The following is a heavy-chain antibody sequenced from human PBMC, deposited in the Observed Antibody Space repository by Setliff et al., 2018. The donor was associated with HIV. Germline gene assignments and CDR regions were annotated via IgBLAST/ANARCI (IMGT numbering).Heavy chain of an antibody. J-gene: IGHJ4*02. D-gene: IGHD4-17*01. CDR3: AKGPKYRDIAYHFES. CDR2: IGGSTGRT. CDR1: GVSLNYYA. V-gene: IGHV3-23*01. Sequence: GGSLRLSCVAPGVSLNYYAFSWVRQAPGRGLEWVSTIGGSTGRTDYAHSVKGRFTISRDLSTSMVFLQMDSLRAEDTALYYCAKGPKYRDIAYHFESWGPGTQVTVSS.